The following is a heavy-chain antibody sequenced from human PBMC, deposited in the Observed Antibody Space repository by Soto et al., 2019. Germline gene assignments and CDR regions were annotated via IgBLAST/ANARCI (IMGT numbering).Heavy chain of an antibody. CDR3: VRDQRWAFDF. CDR2: LSVGGGSI. V-gene: IGHV3-48*02. J-gene: IGHJ3*01. CDR1: GFTFSSYA. Sequence: EVQLVESGGGLVQPGGSVRVSCVASGFTFSSYALNWVRQAPGKGLEWVSYLSVGGGSIFYADSVKGRFTISRGDATNSLYLQMNSLRDEDTAVYYCVRDQRWAFDFWGQGTMVTVSS. D-gene: IGHD2-15*01.